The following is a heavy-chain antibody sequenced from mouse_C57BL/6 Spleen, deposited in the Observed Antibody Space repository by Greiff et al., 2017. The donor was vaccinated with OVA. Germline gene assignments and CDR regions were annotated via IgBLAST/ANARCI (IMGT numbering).Heavy chain of an antibody. V-gene: IGHV1-76*01. CDR1: GYTFTDYY. J-gene: IGHJ2*01. CDR2: IYPGSGNN. Sequence: QVQLKESGAELVRPGASVKLSCKASGYTFTDYYINWVKQRPGQGLEWIARIYPGSGNNYYNEKFKGKATLTAEKSSSTAYMQLSSLTSEDSAVYFCARDDYWGQGTTLTVSS. CDR3: ARDDY.